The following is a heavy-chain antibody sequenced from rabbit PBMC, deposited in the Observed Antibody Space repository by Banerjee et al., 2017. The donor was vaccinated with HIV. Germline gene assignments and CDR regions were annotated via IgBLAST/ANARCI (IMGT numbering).Heavy chain of an antibody. J-gene: IGHJ3*01. CDR2: INSNTGNT. CDR3: VRDVAGYAGYGAATGLDL. Sequence: QEQLVESGGGLVKPGGTLTLTCTASGFTLSSYWMWWVRQAPGKGLEWIACINSNTGNTVYASWAKGPFTISKTSSTTVTLQMTSLTAADTATYFCVRDVAGYAGYGAATGLDLWGQGTLVTVS. CDR1: GFTLSSYW. V-gene: IGHV1S45*01. D-gene: IGHD7-1*01.